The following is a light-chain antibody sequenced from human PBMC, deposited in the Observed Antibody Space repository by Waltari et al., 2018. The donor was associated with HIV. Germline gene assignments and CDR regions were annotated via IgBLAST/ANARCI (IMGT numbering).Light chain of an antibody. CDR1: SSNNGSNT. CDR3: AAWDDSLNGHWV. Sequence: QSVLTQPPSASGTPGQRVTISCSGSSSNNGSNTLNWYQQLPGTAPNLLIYSNNQRPSGVPDRFSGSKSGTSASLAISGLQSEDEADYYCAAWDDSLNGHWVFGGGTKLTVL. V-gene: IGLV1-44*01. J-gene: IGLJ3*02. CDR2: SNN.